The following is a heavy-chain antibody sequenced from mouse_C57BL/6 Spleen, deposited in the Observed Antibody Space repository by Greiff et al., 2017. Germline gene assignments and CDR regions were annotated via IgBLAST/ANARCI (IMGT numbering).Heavy chain of an antibody. CDR1: GYSLTSGYY. CDR3: AREWSYYFDD. CDR2: ISYDGSN. Sequence: EVKLVESGPGLVKPSQSLSLTCSVTGYSLTSGYYWYWIRPFPGNKLEWMGYISYDGSNNYHPFLNNRISITRDTSKNQFLLKLNAGTTEDTATYYCAREWSYYFDDWGQGTTLTVSS. V-gene: IGHV3-6*01. J-gene: IGHJ2*01.